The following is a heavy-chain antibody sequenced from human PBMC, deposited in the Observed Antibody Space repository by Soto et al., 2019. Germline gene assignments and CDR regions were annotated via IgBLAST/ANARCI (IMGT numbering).Heavy chain of an antibody. CDR3: ATGGRGYSSAPRLYFEF. J-gene: IGHJ4*02. CDR2: IIPIFGTA. D-gene: IGHD5-18*01. CDR1: GGTFSSNA. Sequence: QVQLVQSGAEVKKPESSVKVTCKASGGTFSSNAISWVRQAPGQGLEWMGGIIPIFGTAHYAQKFQGRVTITADESTSPAAMELSSLKSEDTAVYYCATGGRGYSSAPRLYFEFWGQGTLVTVSS. V-gene: IGHV1-69*12.